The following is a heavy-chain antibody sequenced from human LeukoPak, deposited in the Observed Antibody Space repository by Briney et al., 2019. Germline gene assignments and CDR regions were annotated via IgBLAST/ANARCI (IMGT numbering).Heavy chain of an antibody. D-gene: IGHD1-26*01. CDR2: ISYDGSNK. Sequence: PGGSLRLSCAASGFTFSSYGMHWVRQAPGKGLEWVAVISYDGSNKYYADSVKGRFTISRDNSKNTLYLQMNSLRTEDTAVYHCAKDPVGATVSADYWGQGTLVTVSS. J-gene: IGHJ4*02. V-gene: IGHV3-30*18. CDR1: GFTFSSYG. CDR3: AKDPVGATVSADY.